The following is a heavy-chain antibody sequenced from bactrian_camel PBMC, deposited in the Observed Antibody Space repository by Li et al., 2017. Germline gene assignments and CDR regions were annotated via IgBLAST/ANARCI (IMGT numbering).Heavy chain of an antibody. CDR1: ISGHINSRYY. J-gene: IGHJ6*01. Sequence: QVQLVESGGDSVDAGGSLTLSCQVSISGHINSRYYIAWFRQVPGKEREGVAGIDSNGSTDYADSVKGRFTIMQDNTKNSVYLRMNNLKPEDTAMYYCAYEGGPPSQLEFMDTPRRVRVPFGFWGQGTQVTVS. V-gene: IGHV3S9*01. CDR2: IDSNGST. D-gene: IGHD2*01. CDR3: AYEGGPPSQLEFMDTPRRVRVPFGF.